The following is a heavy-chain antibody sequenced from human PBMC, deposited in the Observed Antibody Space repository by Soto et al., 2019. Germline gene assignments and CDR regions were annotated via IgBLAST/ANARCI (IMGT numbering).Heavy chain of an antibody. CDR1: GGSISSGGYY. J-gene: IGHJ6*02. CDR3: ARDSVVVPGSRGMDV. V-gene: IGHV4-31*03. Sequence: PSETLSLTCTVSGGSISSGGYYWSWIRQHPGKGLEWIGYIYYSGSTYYYPSLKSRVTISVDTSKNQFSLKLSSVTAADTAVYYCARDSVVVPGSRGMDVWGQGTTVTVSS. D-gene: IGHD2-2*01. CDR2: IYYSGST.